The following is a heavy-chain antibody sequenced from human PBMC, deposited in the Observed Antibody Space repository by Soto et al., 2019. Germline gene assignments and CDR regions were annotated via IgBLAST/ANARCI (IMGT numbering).Heavy chain of an antibody. D-gene: IGHD3-22*01. CDR3: ARPSPYDSSGYYLIDH. J-gene: IGHJ4*02. V-gene: IGHV5-51*01. CDR2: IYPGDSDT. Sequence: GESLKISCKGSGYSFTSYWIGWVRQMPGKGLEWMGIIYPGDSDTRYSPSFQGQVTISADKSISTAYLQWSSLKASDTAMYYCARPSPYDSSGYYLIDHWGQGTLVTVSS. CDR1: GYSFTSYW.